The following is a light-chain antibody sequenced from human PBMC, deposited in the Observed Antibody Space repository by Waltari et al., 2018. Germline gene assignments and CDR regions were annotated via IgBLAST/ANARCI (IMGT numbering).Light chain of an antibody. CDR3: QQSYTLPYT. CDR1: QTIYNS. CDR2: DTS. Sequence: DIQMTQSPSPLSASVGDRLTITCRASQTIYNSLNWYQHKPGKAPKLLISDTSTLQSGVPSRFSGRGSGTEFTLTISRLQPEDFGTYYCQQSYTLPYTFGQGTKLDI. J-gene: IGKJ2*01. V-gene: IGKV1-39*01.